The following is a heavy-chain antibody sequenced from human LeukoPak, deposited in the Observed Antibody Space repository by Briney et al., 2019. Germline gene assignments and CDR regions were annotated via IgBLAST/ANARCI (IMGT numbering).Heavy chain of an antibody. D-gene: IGHD3-10*01. CDR1: GFTFSNYA. J-gene: IGHJ4*02. Sequence: GGSLRLSCAASGFTFSNYAMSWVRQAPGKGLEWVSGISGSGGGTYYADSVKGRFPISRENSKNTLYLQMNSLRAEDRAVNYWAKDRGYHGDYFDYWGQGTLVTVSS. CDR2: ISGSGGGT. V-gene: IGHV3-23*01. CDR3: AKDRGYHGDYFDY.